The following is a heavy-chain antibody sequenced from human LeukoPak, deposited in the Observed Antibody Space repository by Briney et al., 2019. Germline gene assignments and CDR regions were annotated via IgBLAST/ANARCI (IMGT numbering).Heavy chain of an antibody. CDR3: ASRYCSGGRCDSSYYYYYGMDV. CDR2: IIPIFVTA. Sequence: ASVKVSCKASGGTLNSFAISWVRQAPGQGLEWMGGIIPIFVTANYAQKFQGGVTITADGSTNKAYMELSSLRSEDTAVYYCASRYCSGGRCDSSYYYYYGMDVWGQGTTVTVSS. CDR1: GGTLNSFA. V-gene: IGHV1-69*13. D-gene: IGHD2-15*01. J-gene: IGHJ6*02.